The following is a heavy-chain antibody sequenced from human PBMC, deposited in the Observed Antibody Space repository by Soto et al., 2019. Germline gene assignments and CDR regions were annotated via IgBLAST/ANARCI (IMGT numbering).Heavy chain of an antibody. Sequence: EVQLVESGGGLVQPGGSLRLSCAASGFTFSSYWMHWVRQAPGKGLVWVSRINSDGSSTSYADYVKGRCTISRDNDKNTLYLQMNSLRAEDTAVYDCARGGSLNWYFDLWGRGTLVTVSS. CDR2: INSDGSST. CDR3: ARGGSLNWYFDL. J-gene: IGHJ2*01. CDR1: GFTFSSYW. D-gene: IGHD1-26*01. V-gene: IGHV3-74*01.